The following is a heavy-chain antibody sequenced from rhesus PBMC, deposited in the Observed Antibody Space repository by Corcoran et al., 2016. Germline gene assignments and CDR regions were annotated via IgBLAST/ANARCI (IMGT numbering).Heavy chain of an antibody. D-gene: IGHD1-44*02. CDR1: GFTFSSYG. CDR3: AKYLYSGSFFGF. J-gene: IGHJ4*01. Sequence: EVQLVETGGGLVQPGGSLRLSCAASGFTFSSYGMSWVHQAQGKGLEWVSGISYSGYNTYYEDSVKGRFTISRDNSKNTLSLQMNSLRAEDTAVYYCAKYLYSGSFFGFWGQGVLVTVSS. V-gene: IGHV3S5*01. CDR2: ISYSGYNT.